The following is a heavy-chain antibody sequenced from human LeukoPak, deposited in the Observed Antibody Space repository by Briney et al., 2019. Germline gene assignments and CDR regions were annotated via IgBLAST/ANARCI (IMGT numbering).Heavy chain of an antibody. CDR2: IDERGRT. CDR1: GGSLTSYD. D-gene: IGHD2-15*01. CDR3: ARPHYCSSTTCSGPLDL. V-gene: IGHV4-34*01. Sequence: TSETLSLTGAVYGGSLTSYDWSWIRQTPGRGLDGIGEIDERGRTIYNPSFRRRVTISVDTSNNQFSLKMRFVTAADTAVYYCARPHYCSSTTCSGPLDLWGQGTQVTVSS. J-gene: IGHJ5*02.